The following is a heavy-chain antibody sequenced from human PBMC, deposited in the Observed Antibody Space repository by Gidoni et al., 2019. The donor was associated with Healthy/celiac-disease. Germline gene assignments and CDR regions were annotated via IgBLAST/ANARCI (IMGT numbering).Heavy chain of an antibody. J-gene: IGHJ4*02. D-gene: IGHD6-13*01. V-gene: IGHV1-46*02. CDR3: ARISSSWLLDY. CDR2: INPSGGGT. CDR1: VYTVNNYY. Sequence: QVQLVQSGAEVQKPGASVKASCKASVYTVNNYYIHWVRQAPGQGLEWMGMINPSGGGTIYAQKFQGRVTMTRDTSTSTVYMELSSLRSEDTAVYYCARISSSWLLDYWGQGTLVTVSS.